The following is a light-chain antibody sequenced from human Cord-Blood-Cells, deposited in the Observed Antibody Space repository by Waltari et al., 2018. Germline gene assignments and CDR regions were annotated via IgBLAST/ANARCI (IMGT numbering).Light chain of an antibody. CDR2: EVS. V-gene: IGLV2-14*01. Sequence: LTQPASVSGSPGQSSTIPCPGTSSDVGGYNYVSWYQQHPGKAPKLMIYEVSNRPSGVSNRFSGSKSGNTASLTISGLQAEDEADYYCSSYTSSSVVFGGGTKLTVL. J-gene: IGLJ2*01. CDR1: SSDVGGYNY. CDR3: SSYTSSSVV.